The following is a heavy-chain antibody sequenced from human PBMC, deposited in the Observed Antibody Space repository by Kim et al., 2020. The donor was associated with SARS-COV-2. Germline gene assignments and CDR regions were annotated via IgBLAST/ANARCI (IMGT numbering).Heavy chain of an antibody. CDR1: GGSISSYY. V-gene: IGHV4-59*01. Sequence: SETLSLTCTVSGGSISSYYWSWIRQPPGKGLEWIGYIYYSGSTNYNPSLKSRVTISVDTSKNQFSLKLSSVTAADTAVYYCARWLDSSSRNRHYYYYGMDVWGQGTTVTVSS. CDR2: IYYSGST. J-gene: IGHJ6*02. CDR3: ARWLDSSSRNRHYYYYGMDV. D-gene: IGHD6-13*01.